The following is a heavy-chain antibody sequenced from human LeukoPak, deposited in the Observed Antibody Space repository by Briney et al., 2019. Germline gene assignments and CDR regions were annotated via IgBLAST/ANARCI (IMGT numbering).Heavy chain of an antibody. Sequence: PSETLSLTCTVSGGSISSSSYYWGWIRQPPGKGLEWIGSIYYSGSTYYNPSLKSRVTISVDTSKNQFSLKLSSVTAADTAVYYCARDYYYVLGKNDAFDIWGQGTMVTVSS. V-gene: IGHV4-39*07. CDR2: IYYSGST. CDR1: GGSISSSSYY. D-gene: IGHD3-10*02. J-gene: IGHJ3*02. CDR3: ARDYYYVLGKNDAFDI.